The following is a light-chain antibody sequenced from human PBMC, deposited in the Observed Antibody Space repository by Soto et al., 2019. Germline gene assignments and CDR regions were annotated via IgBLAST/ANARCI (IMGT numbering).Light chain of an antibody. CDR1: SSDVGAYNH. Sequence: QSALTQPASVSGSPGQSITISCTGTSSDVGAYNHVSWYQHHPGKAPKLMIYEVSNRPSGLSDRFSGSKSGNTASLTISGLQAEDAADYYCCSYTVSTTFVFGSGTKLTVL. J-gene: IGLJ1*01. CDR3: CSYTVSTTFV. CDR2: EVS. V-gene: IGLV2-14*01.